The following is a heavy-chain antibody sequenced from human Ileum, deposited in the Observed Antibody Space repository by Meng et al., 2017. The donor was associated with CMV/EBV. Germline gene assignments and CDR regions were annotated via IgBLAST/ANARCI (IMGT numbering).Heavy chain of an antibody. CDR3: ARGHRRAAAGRTTCDY. CDR1: GFTFSSYS. D-gene: IGHD6-13*01. V-gene: IGHV3-48*04. CDR2: SSSSSSTI. J-gene: IGHJ4*02. Sequence: GESLKISCAASGFTFSSYSMNWVRRAPGKGLEWVSYSSSSSSTIYYADSVKSRFTISRDNAKNSLYLQMNSLRAEDTAVYYCARGHRRAAAGRTTCDYWGQGTLVTVSS.